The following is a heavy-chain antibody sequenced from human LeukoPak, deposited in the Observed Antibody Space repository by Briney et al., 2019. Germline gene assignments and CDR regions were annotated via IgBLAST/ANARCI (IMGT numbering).Heavy chain of an antibody. J-gene: IGHJ4*02. CDR2: IYTSGST. D-gene: IGHD3-22*01. CDR3: ATTYYYDSSGYYRDY. CDR1: GGSISSGSYY. V-gene: IGHV4-61*02. Sequence: SVTLSLTCTVSGGSISSGSYYWSWIRQPAGKGLEWIGRIYTSGSTNYNPSLKSRVTISVDTSKNQFSLKLSSVTAADTAVYYCATTYYYDSSGYYRDYWGQGTLVTVSS.